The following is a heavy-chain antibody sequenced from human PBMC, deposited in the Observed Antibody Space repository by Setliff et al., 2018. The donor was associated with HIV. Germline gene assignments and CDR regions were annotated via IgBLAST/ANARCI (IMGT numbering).Heavy chain of an antibody. Sequence: SVKVSCKAFGGTFSSYPISWVRQAPGQGLEWMGGIIPIFGTTHYAQKFQGRVTMTTDTSTRTAYMELRSLRSDDTAVYYCARDPSSWFYFDYWGQGTLVTVSS. CDR3: ARDPSSWFYFDY. J-gene: IGHJ4*02. CDR2: IIPIFGTT. V-gene: IGHV1-69*05. D-gene: IGHD6-13*01. CDR1: GGTFSSYP.